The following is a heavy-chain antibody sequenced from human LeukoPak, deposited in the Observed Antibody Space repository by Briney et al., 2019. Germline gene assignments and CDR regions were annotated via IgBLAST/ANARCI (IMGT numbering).Heavy chain of an antibody. CDR2: IYYSGST. J-gene: IGHJ4*02. Sequence: SQTLSLTCTVSGGSISSGGYYWSWIRQHPGKGLEWIGYIYYSGSTYYNPSLKSRGTISVDTSKNQFSLKLSSMTAADTAVYYCARGSESDPVYFDYWGQGTLVTVSS. V-gene: IGHV4-31*03. D-gene: IGHD3-3*01. CDR3: ARGSESDPVYFDY. CDR1: GGSISSGGYY.